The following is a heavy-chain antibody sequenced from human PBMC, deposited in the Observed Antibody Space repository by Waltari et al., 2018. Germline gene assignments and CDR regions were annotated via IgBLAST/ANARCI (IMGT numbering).Heavy chain of an antibody. V-gene: IGHV1-8*02. J-gene: IGHJ5*02. D-gene: IGHD6-6*01. CDR1: GYSLTDFD. Sequence: QEQLVQSGPEVKKPGASVKVSCQASGYSLTDFDITWMRQAAGQGLEWRGWLNPKSGNTAYSQSFQGRVTFTADTSINTTYMEMTALTSEDTAVYYCARLVLTSQYEINWLGPWGQGTLVTVSS. CDR3: ARLVLTSQYEINWLGP. CDR2: LNPKSGNT.